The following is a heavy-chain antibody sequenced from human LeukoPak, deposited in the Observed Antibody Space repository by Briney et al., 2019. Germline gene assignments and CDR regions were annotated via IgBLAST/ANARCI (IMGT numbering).Heavy chain of an antibody. J-gene: IGHJ4*02. CDR1: GFTFSNFA. V-gene: IGHV3-64D*09. CDR3: ARGSQSLGYCSGGSCRAKIFDY. D-gene: IGHD2-15*01. Sequence: GGSLRLSCSPSGFTFSNFAMHWVRQAPGKGLEYVSAISSDGDITDYADSVKGRFTISRDNSKNTLYLQMSSLRGEDTAVYYCARGSQSLGYCSGGSCRAKIFDYWGQGTLVTVSS. CDR2: ISSDGDIT.